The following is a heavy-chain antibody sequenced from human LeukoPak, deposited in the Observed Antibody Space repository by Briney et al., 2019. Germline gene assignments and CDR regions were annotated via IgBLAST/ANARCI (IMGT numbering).Heavy chain of an antibody. Sequence: ASVNVSCKASGYTFTNYRINWVRQAPGQGLEWMGWISAYNGNTNYVEKLQGRVTMTTDTSTSTAYMELGSLRSDDTAVYYCAREGGSHYYDSSGYFIYWGQGTLVTVSS. D-gene: IGHD3-22*01. V-gene: IGHV1-18*01. CDR2: ISAYNGNT. CDR1: GYTFTNYR. CDR3: AREGGSHYYDSSGYFIY. J-gene: IGHJ4*02.